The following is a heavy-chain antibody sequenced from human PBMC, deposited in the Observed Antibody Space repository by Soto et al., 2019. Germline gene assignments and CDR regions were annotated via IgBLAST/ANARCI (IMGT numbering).Heavy chain of an antibody. V-gene: IGHV1-8*01. Sequence: ASVKVSCQASGYTFTSYDIYFVLQATGQGLDCLGWMNPNTGNSGYAQKFQGRVTMTSDTSISTAHMELSSLRSEDTAVYYCARRAETNGWNGFGADKYYFDFWGQGTLVTVSS. D-gene: IGHD1-1*01. CDR1: GYTFTSYD. CDR3: ARRAETNGWNGFGADKYYFDF. J-gene: IGHJ4*02. CDR2: MNPNTGNS.